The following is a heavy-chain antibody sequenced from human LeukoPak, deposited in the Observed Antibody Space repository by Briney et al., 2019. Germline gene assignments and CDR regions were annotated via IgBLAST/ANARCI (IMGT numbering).Heavy chain of an antibody. D-gene: IGHD2-2*01. CDR2: INPSGGST. Sequence: ASVKVSCKASGYTLTSYHMHWVRQAPGQGLEWMGIINPSGGSTSYAQKFQGRVTMTRDTSTSTVYMELSSLRSEDTAVYYCARLIGYCSSTSCLGYNWFDPWGQGTLVTVSS. J-gene: IGHJ5*02. CDR1: GYTLTSYH. CDR3: ARLIGYCSSTSCLGYNWFDP. V-gene: IGHV1-46*01.